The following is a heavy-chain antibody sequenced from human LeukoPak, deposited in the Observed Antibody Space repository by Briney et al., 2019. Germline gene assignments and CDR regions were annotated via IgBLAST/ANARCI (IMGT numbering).Heavy chain of an antibody. CDR1: GGSISSYY. CDR3: ARERSPYCSGGSCYSID. J-gene: IGHJ4*02. D-gene: IGHD2-15*01. V-gene: IGHV4-59*01. CDR2: IYYSGST. Sequence: PSETLSLTCIVSGGSISSYYWSWIRQPPGKGLEWIGYIYYSGSTNYNPSLKSRVTISVDTSKNQFSLKLSSVTAADTAVYYCARERSPYCSGGSCYSIDWGQGTLVTVSS.